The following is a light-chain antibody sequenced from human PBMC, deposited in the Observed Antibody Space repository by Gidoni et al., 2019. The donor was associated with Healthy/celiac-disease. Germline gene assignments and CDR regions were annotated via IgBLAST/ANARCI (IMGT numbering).Light chain of an antibody. CDR2: AAS. J-gene: IGKJ3*01. Sequence: DIQMTQSPSSLSASVGDRVTITCRASQSISSYLNWYQQKPGKAPKLLIYAASSLQSGVPSRFSGSGSGTDFTLTISILQPEDFATYYCQQSYSTPPTFXPXTKVEIK. V-gene: IGKV1-39*01. CDR3: QQSYSTPPT. CDR1: QSISSY.